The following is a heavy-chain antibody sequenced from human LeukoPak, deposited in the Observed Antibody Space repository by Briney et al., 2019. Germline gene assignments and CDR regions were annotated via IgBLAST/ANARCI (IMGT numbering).Heavy chain of an antibody. CDR2: INPNSGGT. Sequence: GASVKVSCKASGYTFTGYYMHWVRQAAGQGLEWMGRINPNSGGTNYAQKFQGRVTMTRDTSISTAYMELSRLRSDDTAVYYCARAEEAYYDSSGYYYYFDYWGQGTLVTVSS. CDR1: GYTFTGYY. V-gene: IGHV1-2*06. D-gene: IGHD3-22*01. CDR3: ARAEEAYYDSSGYYYYFDY. J-gene: IGHJ4*02.